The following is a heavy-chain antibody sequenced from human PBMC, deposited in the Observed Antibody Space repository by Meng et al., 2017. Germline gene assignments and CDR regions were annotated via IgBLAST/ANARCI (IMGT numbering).Heavy chain of an antibody. CDR3: ARAIAVAGITIDY. D-gene: IGHD6-19*01. Sequence: QVQPQEAGPGLVGPSETLSPTCTFSGGSVSSGSYFLSWIRQPPGKGLEWIGYIYYSGSTNYNPSLKSRVTISVDTSKNQFSLKLSSVTAADTAVYYCARAIAVAGITIDYWGQGTLVTVSS. CDR2: IYYSGST. CDR1: GGSVSSGSYF. J-gene: IGHJ4*02. V-gene: IGHV4-61*01.